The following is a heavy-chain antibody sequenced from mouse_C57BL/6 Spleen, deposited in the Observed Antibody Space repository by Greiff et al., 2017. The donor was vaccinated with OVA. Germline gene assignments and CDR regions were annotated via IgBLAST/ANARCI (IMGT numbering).Heavy chain of an antibody. CDR3: ARGLGQGDWYFDV. Sequence: QVQLQQPGAELVMPGASVKLSCKASGYTFTSYWMPWVKQRPGQGLEWIGEIDPSDSYTNYNQKFKGKSTLTVDTSSSTAYMQLSSLTSEDSAVYYCARGLGQGDWYFDVWGTGTTVTVSS. CDR2: IDPSDSYT. D-gene: IGHD3-3*01. V-gene: IGHV1-69*01. CDR1: GYTFTSYW. J-gene: IGHJ1*03.